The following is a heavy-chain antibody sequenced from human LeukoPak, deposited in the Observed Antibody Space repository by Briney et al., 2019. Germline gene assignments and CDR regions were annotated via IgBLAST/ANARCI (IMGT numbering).Heavy chain of an antibody. CDR3: ARGWFPFFTMTESDWFDP. J-gene: IGHJ5*02. D-gene: IGHD3-22*01. CDR2: MNPNSGNT. CDR1: GYTFTSYD. V-gene: IGHV1-8*03. Sequence: ASVKVSCKASGYTFTSYDINWVRQAPGQGLEWMGWMNPNSGNTGYAQKFQGRVTITRNTSISTAYMELSSLRSEDTAVYYCARGWFPFFTMTESDWFDPWGQGTLVTVSS.